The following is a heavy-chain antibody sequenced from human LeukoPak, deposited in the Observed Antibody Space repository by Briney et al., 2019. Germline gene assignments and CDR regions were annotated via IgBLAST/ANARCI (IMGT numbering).Heavy chain of an antibody. Sequence: GGSLRLSCAASGFTFSRFAMHWVRQAPGKGLEWVAVMSYDGSNEYYAASVKGRFTISRDNSKNTLYLQMNSLRAEDTAVYYCAREQVGAIYFDYWGQGTLVTVFS. D-gene: IGHD1-26*01. J-gene: IGHJ4*02. CDR3: AREQVGAIYFDY. CDR2: MSYDGSNE. CDR1: GFTFSRFA. V-gene: IGHV3-30-3*01.